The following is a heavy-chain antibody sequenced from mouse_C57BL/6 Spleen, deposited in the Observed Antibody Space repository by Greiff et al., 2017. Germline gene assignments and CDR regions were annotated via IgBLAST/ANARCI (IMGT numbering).Heavy chain of an antibody. CDR1: GFSLTSYG. CDR3: ARKGSSYGYWYFDV. Sequence: VQLKESGPGLVPPSQSLSITCTVSGFSLTSYGVHWVRPSPGKGLAWLGVLWSGGSSDYNAAFISRLSISKDNSKGQVFFKRNSLQADDTAIYYCARKGSSYGYWYFDVWGTGTTVTVSS. V-gene: IGHV2-2*01. CDR2: LWSGGSS. D-gene: IGHD1-1*01. J-gene: IGHJ1*03.